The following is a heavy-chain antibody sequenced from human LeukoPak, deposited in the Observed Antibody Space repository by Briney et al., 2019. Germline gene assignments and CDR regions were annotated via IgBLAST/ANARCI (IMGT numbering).Heavy chain of an antibody. J-gene: IGHJ3*02. D-gene: IGHD6-13*01. CDR2: ISAYNGNT. CDR3: AREGVYSSSLDAFDI. V-gene: IGHV1-18*01. Sequence: ASVKVSCKASGYTFTSYGISWVRQAPGQGLEWMGWISAYNGNTNYAQKLQGRVTMTTDTSTSTAYTELRSLRSDDTAVYYCAREGVYSSSLDAFDIWGQGTMVTVSS. CDR1: GYTFTSYG.